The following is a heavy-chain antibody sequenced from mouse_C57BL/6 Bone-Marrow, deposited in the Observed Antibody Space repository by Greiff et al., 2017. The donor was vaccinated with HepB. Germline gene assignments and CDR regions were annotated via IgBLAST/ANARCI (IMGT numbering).Heavy chain of an antibody. CDR2: IYPGSAST. V-gene: IGHV1-55*01. CDR1: GYTFTSYW. CDR3: ARRALWSTRLYYYPIDY. J-gene: IGHJ4*01. D-gene: IGHD1-1*02. Sequence: QVQLQQPGAELVKPGASVKMSCKASGYTFTSYWITWVKPRPGQGLEWIGDIYPGSASTNYNEKFKSKATLTVETSSSTAYMQLSSLTSEDSAVYYCARRALWSTRLYYYPIDYLSQVTSFTVSS.